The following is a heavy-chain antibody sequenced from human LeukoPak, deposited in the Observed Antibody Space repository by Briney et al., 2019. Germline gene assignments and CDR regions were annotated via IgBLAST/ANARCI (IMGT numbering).Heavy chain of an antibody. CDR1: GGSISSSSYY. V-gene: IGHV4-39*07. Sequence: PSETLSLTCTVSGGSISSSSYYWGWIRQPPGKGLEWIGSIYYSGSTYYNPSLKSRVTISVDTSKNQFSLKLSSVTAAGTAVYYCARDRSGAAADYWGQGTLVTVSS. J-gene: IGHJ4*02. D-gene: IGHD6-13*01. CDR2: IYYSGST. CDR3: ARDRSGAAADY.